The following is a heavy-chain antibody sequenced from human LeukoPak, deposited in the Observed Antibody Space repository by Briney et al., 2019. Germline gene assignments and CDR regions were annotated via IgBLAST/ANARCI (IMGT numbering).Heavy chain of an antibody. CDR1: GYGFTSYW. J-gene: IGHJ4*02. V-gene: IGHV5-51*01. CDR3: ARNGYYDSSGPTPPFDY. Sequence: GESLKISCTGSGYGFTSYWIGWVRQMPGKGLEWMGIIYPGDSDTTYSPSFKGQVTISADTSIRTAYLQWSSLKASDSAMYYCARNGYYDSSGPTPPFDYWGQGTLVTVSS. CDR2: IYPGDSDT. D-gene: IGHD3-22*01.